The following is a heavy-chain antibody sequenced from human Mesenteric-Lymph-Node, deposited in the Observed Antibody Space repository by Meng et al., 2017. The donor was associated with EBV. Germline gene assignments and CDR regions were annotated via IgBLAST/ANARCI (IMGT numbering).Heavy chain of an antibody. D-gene: IGHD5-24*01. CDR2: INPKSGDT. V-gene: IGHV1-2*06. Sequence: VSLVQSGEEVKKPGASVKVSCKASGYTFTDYDVDWVRQAPGQGLEWMGRINPKSGDTNYAQKFQGRITLTSDTSISTAFMELSGLRYDDTAFYYGANDGFPFDYWGQGTLVTVSS. CDR3: ANDGFPFDY. CDR1: GYTFTDYD. J-gene: IGHJ4*02.